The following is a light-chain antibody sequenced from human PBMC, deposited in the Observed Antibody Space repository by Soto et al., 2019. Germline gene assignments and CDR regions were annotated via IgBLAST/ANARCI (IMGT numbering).Light chain of an antibody. V-gene: IGLV1-51*01. J-gene: IGLJ2*01. CDR2: DDN. CDR1: SSNIGSNY. CDR3: GTWDSSLSAGV. Sequence: QAVVTQPPSVSAAPGQTVTISFSGSSSNIGSNYVSWYQQLPGTAPKLLIYDDNKRPSGIPDRFSGSKSGTSATLGITGLQTGDEADYYCGTWDSSLSAGVFGGGTKVTVL.